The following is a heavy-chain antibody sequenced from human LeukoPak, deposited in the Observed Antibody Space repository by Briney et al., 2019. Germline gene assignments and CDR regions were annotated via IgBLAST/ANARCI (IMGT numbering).Heavy chain of an antibody. Sequence: ASVKVSCKASGYTFTSYGISWVRQAPGQGLEWMGWISAYNGNTNYAQKLQGRVTMTTDTSTSTAYTELRSLRSDDTAVYYCARVLGDYYDSSGYHSAFDIWGQGTMVTVSS. V-gene: IGHV1-18*01. CDR2: ISAYNGNT. CDR1: GYTFTSYG. J-gene: IGHJ3*02. CDR3: ARVLGDYYDSSGYHSAFDI. D-gene: IGHD3-22*01.